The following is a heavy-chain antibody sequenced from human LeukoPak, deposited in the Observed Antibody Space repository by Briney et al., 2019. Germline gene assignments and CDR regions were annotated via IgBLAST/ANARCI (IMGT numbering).Heavy chain of an antibody. Sequence: ASETLSLTCAVYGGSFSGYYWSWIRQPPGKGLEWIGEINHSGSTNYNPSLKSRVTISVDTPKNQFSLKLSSVTAADTAVYYCARGYDFWSGYSDAFDIWGQGTMVTVSS. J-gene: IGHJ3*02. V-gene: IGHV4-34*01. CDR1: GGSFSGYY. D-gene: IGHD3-3*01. CDR2: INHSGST. CDR3: ARGYDFWSGYSDAFDI.